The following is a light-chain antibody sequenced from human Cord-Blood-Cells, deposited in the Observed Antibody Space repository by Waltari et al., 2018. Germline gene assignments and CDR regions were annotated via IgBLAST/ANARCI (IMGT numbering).Light chain of an antibody. V-gene: IGLV2-14*01. CDR1: SSDVGGYNY. Sequence: QSALTQPASVSGSPGQSITISCTGTSSDVGGYNYVSWYQQHPGKAPKLMIYDVSKRPSGVSHRFSGSKSGNTASLTISGLQAEDEADYYCSSYTGSSTYVFGTGTKVTVL. CDR3: SSYTGSSTYV. J-gene: IGLJ1*01. CDR2: DVS.